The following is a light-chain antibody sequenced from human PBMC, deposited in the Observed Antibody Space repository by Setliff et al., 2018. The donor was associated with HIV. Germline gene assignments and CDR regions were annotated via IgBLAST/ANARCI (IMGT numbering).Light chain of an antibody. CDR1: SSDVGSSRF. CDR3: CSYAGLNTYVL. Sequence: SALAQPASVSGSPGQSITISCSGTSSDVGSSRFVSWYQQHPGKAPKLMVYEVSKRPSGVSDRFSGSKSGNTASLTISGLQAEDEADYYCCSYAGLNTYVLFGGGTK. J-gene: IGLJ2*01. V-gene: IGLV2-23*02. CDR2: EVS.